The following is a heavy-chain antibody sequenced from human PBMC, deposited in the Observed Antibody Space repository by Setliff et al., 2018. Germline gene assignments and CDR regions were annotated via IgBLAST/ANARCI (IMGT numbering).Heavy chain of an antibody. CDR1: GGTFSSYA. Sequence: SVKVSCKASGGTFSSYAISWVRQAPGQGLEWMGGIIPILGIANYAQKFQGRVTITADKSTSTAYMELSSLRSEDTAVYYCARDKDTGGSRYSRRHKYYFDYWGQGTLVTVSS. D-gene: IGHD6-13*01. J-gene: IGHJ4*02. CDR3: ARDKDTGGSRYSRRHKYYFDY. V-gene: IGHV1-69*10. CDR2: IIPILGIA.